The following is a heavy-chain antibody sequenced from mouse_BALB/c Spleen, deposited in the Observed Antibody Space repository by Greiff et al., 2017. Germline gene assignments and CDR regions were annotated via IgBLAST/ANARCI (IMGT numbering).Heavy chain of an antibody. Sequence: DVKLQESGPGLVKPSQTVSLTCTVTGISITTGNYRWSWIRQFPGNKLEWIGYIYYSGTITYNPSLTSRTTITRDTSKNQFFLEMNSLTAEDTATYYCARYGSSSYYFDYWGQGTTLTVSS. CDR3: ARYGSSSYYFDY. V-gene: IGHV3-5*02. D-gene: IGHD1-1*01. CDR1: GISITTGNYR. J-gene: IGHJ2*01. CDR2: IYYSGTI.